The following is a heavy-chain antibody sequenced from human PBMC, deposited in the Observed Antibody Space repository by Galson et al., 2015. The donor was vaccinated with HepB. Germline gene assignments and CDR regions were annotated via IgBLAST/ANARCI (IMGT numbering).Heavy chain of an antibody. CDR1: GFTFSSYS. J-gene: IGHJ4*02. V-gene: IGHV3-21*01. Sequence: SLRLSCAASGFTFSSYSMNWVRQAPGKGLEWVSSISSSSSYIYYADSVKGRFTISRDNAKNSLYLQMNSLRAEDTAVYYCARDEGNPTGGEGVTAGTFDYWGQGTLVTVSS. D-gene: IGHD6-13*01. CDR3: ARDEGNPTGGEGVTAGTFDY. CDR2: ISSSSSYI.